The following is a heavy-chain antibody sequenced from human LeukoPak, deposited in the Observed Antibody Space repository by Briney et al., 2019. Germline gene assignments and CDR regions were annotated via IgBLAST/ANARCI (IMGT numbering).Heavy chain of an antibody. J-gene: IGHJ4*02. CDR2: IKQDGSEK. V-gene: IGHV3-7*01. CDR1: GFTFSSYW. Sequence: GGSLRLSCAASGFTFSSYWMSWVRQAPGKGLEWVAIIKQDGSEKYYVDSVKGRFTISRDNAKNSLYLQMNSLTGEDTAVYYCALRRNFCFDYWGQGTLVTVSS. D-gene: IGHD3-3*01. CDR3: ALRRNFCFDY.